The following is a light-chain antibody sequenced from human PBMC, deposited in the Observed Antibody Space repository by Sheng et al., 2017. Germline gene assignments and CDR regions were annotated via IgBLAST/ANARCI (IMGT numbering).Light chain of an antibody. J-gene: IGKJ4*01. CDR1: RSISND. CDR3: QQSYTYPLT. Sequence: DIQMTQSPSSLSASVGDTVTISCRASRSISNDLNWYQQKPGKAPKLLIYSASTLHSGVPSTFHRQGAGTDFSLIISRLEPEDFATYFCQQSYTYPLTFGGGTKVEI. V-gene: IGKV1-39*01. CDR2: SAS.